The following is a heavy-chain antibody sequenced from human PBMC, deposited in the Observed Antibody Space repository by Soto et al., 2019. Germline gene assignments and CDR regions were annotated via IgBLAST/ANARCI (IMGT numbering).Heavy chain of an antibody. Sequence: EVQLVESGGGLVQPGGSLRLSCAASGFTFSIYWMHWVRQAPGKGPVWVSRIDNAGSSERYADSVKGRFTISRDNAKNTVYLQMNSLRAEDTAVYYCTRVGGSVSGMDVWGQGTTVTVSS. CDR2: IDNAGSSE. V-gene: IGHV3-74*01. D-gene: IGHD1-26*01. J-gene: IGHJ6*02. CDR1: GFTFSIYW. CDR3: TRVGGSVSGMDV.